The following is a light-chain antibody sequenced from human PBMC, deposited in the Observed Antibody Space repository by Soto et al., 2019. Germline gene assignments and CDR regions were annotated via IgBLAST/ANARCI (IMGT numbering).Light chain of an antibody. V-gene: IGKV2-28*01. J-gene: IGKJ1*01. CDR1: QTLLHSNGYNY. Sequence: IVITHSPLALPATPGDAALISYMSSQTLLHSNGYNYLDWYLQKPGQSPQLLIYLGSNRASGVPDRFSGSGSGTDFTLKISRVEAEDVGVYYCMKALQTPWKCGQGTKGAIK. CDR2: LGS. CDR3: MKALQTPWK.